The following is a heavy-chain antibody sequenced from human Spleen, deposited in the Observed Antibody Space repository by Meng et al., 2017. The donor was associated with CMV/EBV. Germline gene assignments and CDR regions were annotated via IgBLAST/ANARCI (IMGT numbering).Heavy chain of an antibody. Sequence: GESLKISCAVSGFTFSSYAVHWVRQAPGKGLEWVAAISYDGSKKYHADFVKGRVTISREYLQMNSLRAEDTAVYYCATGRVIVVIPVAYGMDVWGQGTTVTVSS. CDR2: ISYDGSKK. J-gene: IGHJ6*02. CDR1: GFTFSSYA. CDR3: ATGRVIVVIPVAYGMDV. V-gene: IGHV3-30-3*01. D-gene: IGHD2-2*01.